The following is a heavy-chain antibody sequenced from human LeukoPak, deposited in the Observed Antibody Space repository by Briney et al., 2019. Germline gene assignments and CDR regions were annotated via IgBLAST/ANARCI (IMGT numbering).Heavy chain of an antibody. J-gene: IGHJ4*02. CDR2: ISYDGSNK. CDR3: AREAKITAIDY. D-gene: IGHD3-16*01. V-gene: IGHV3-30*01. CDR1: GFTFSSYA. Sequence: GGSLRLSCAASGFTFSSYAMHWVRQAPGKGLEWVAVISYDGSNKYYADSVKGRFTISRDNSKNTLYLQMNSLRAEDTAVYYCAREAKITAIDYWGQGTLVTVSS.